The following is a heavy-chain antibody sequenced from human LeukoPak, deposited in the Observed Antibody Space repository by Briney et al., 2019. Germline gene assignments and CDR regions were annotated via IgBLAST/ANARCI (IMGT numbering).Heavy chain of an antibody. D-gene: IGHD6-19*01. Sequence: GGSLRLSCATSGFTVSSNYMSWVRQAPGKGLEWVSVIYDSGTTYYADSVKGRFLIFRDTSRNTVDLQMNSLRVEDTAAYYCAGRRSSGWYAYWGQGTLVTVSS. CDR3: AGRRSSGWYAY. CDR1: GFTVSSNY. V-gene: IGHV3-53*01. J-gene: IGHJ4*02. CDR2: IYDSGTT.